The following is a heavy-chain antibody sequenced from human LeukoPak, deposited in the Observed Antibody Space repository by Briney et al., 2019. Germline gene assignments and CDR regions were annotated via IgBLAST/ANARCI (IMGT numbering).Heavy chain of an antibody. CDR1: RGTFSSYA. J-gene: IGHJ4*02. Sequence: SVKVSCKASRGTFSSYAISWVRQAPGQGLEWMGGIIPIFGTANYAQKFQGRVTITADESTSTAYMELSSLRSEDTAVYYCARDQPYGDYSRFDYWGQGTLVTVSS. CDR3: ARDQPYGDYSRFDY. CDR2: IIPIFGTA. V-gene: IGHV1-69*13. D-gene: IGHD4-17*01.